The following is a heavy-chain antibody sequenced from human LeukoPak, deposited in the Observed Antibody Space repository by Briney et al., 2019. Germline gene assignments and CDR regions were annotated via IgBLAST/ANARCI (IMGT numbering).Heavy chain of an antibody. CDR1: GGSFSGYY. Sequence: SETLSLTCAVYGGSFSGYYWSWIRQPPGKGLEWIGYIYYRGSTNYNPSLKSRVTISVDTSKNQFSLKLSSVTAADTTVYYCARAPERWYSYGSYTYYYMDVWGKGTTVTVSS. D-gene: IGHD5-18*01. V-gene: IGHV4-59*01. CDR2: IYYRGST. CDR3: ARAPERWYSYGSYTYYYMDV. J-gene: IGHJ6*03.